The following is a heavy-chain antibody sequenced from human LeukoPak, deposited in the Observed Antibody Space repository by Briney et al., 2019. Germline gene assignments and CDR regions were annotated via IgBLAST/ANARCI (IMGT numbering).Heavy chain of an antibody. J-gene: IGHJ5*02. CDR1: GGSISGHY. D-gene: IGHD3-10*01. Sequence: SETLSLTCTVSGGSISGHYWSWIRQPAGKGLEWIGRIYMTGSTNYNPSLKGRVTMSVDMSKNQFSLKLSSVTAADTAVYFCARVALFGSGSYYWFDPWGQGTLVTVSS. CDR3: ARVALFGSGSYYWFDP. V-gene: IGHV4-4*07. CDR2: IYMTGST.